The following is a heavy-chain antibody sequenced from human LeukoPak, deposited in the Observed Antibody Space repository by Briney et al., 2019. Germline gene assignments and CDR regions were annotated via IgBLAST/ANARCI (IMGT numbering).Heavy chain of an antibody. CDR3: AKEWALALAGTFYFDY. Sequence: PGGSLRLSCAASGFTFSNYGMHWFRQAPGRGLEWVAFIRYDGSNTYHVDSVKGRFTISRDNSKNTLYLQMNSLRAEDTAVYYCAKEWALALAGTFYFDYWGQGTLVTVSS. CDR1: GFTFSNYG. D-gene: IGHD6-19*01. J-gene: IGHJ4*02. V-gene: IGHV3-30*02. CDR2: IRYDGSNT.